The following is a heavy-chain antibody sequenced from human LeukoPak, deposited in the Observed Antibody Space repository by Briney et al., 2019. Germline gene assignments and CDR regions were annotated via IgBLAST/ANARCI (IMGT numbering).Heavy chain of an antibody. CDR2: ISYDGSNK. V-gene: IGHV3-30*18. J-gene: IGHJ2*01. CDR1: GFTFSSYG. CDR3: AKDPRGGMNDRYFDL. D-gene: IGHD1-1*01. Sequence: HPGGSLRLSCAASGFTFSSYGMHWVRQAPGKGLEWVAVISYDGSNKYYADSVKGRFTISRDNSKNTLYLQMNSLRAEDTAVYYCAKDPRGGMNDRYFDLWGRGTLVTVSS.